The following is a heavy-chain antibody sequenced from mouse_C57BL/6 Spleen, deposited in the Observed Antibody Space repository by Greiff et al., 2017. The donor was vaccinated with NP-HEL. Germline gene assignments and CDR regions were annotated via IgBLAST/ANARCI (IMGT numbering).Heavy chain of an antibody. V-gene: IGHV1-26*01. CDR2: INPNNGGT. D-gene: IGHD1-1*01. Sequence: EVQLQQSGPELVKPGASVKISCKASGYTFTDYYMNWVKQSHGKSLEWIGDINPNNGGTSYNQKFKGKATLTVDKSSSTAYMELRSLTSEDSAVYYCARSLDYYGSSYSYFDYWGQGTTLTVSS. CDR3: ARSLDYYGSSYSYFDY. CDR1: GYTFTDYY. J-gene: IGHJ2*01.